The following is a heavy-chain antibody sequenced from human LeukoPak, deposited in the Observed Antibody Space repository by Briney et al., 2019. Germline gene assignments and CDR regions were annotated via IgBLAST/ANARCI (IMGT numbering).Heavy chain of an antibody. D-gene: IGHD3-3*01. J-gene: IGHJ4*02. CDR1: GFTFSDYY. CDR2: ISSSGSSI. V-gene: IGHV3-11*04. CDR3: ARDQYYDFWSGHRTFDY. Sequence: GGSLRLSCAASGFTFSDYYMSWIRQGPGKGLEWVSYISSSGSSIFYADSVKGRFTISRDNAKNSLYLQMNSQRAEDTAVYYCARDQYYDFWSGHRTFDYWGQGTLVTVSS.